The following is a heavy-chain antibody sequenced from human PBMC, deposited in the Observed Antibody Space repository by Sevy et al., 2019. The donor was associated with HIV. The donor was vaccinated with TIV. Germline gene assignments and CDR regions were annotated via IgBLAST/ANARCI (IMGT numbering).Heavy chain of an antibody. V-gene: IGHV3-15*01. J-gene: IGHJ3*01. Sequence: LSLTCAASGFTFSIIYMNWVRQSPGKGLEWVGRMKSKTDGGTTDYAAPVKDRFTMSRDDSKTTMYLQMNSLKADDTAVFYCTTVGFPNWGSEAFDFWGQGTMVTVSS. CDR2: MKSKTDGGTT. CDR1: GFTFSIIY. D-gene: IGHD3-16*01. CDR3: TTVGFPNWGSEAFDF.